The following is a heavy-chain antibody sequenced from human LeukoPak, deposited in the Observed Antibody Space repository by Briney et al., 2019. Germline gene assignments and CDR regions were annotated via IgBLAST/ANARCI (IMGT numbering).Heavy chain of an antibody. CDR1: GASISSHY. CDR3: ARDLSGSLYFDH. CDR2: LYISGST. V-gene: IGHV4-4*07. J-gene: IGHJ4*02. Sequence: PSETLSLTCSVSGASISSHYYNWIRQTAGGGLEWIGRLYISGSTDYNPSLKSRVTISVDTSNNQFFLELTSVTAADTAVYFCARDLSGSLYFDHWGQGVLVTVSS. D-gene: IGHD3-10*01.